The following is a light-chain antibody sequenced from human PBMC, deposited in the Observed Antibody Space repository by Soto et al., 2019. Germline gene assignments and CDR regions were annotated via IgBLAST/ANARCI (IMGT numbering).Light chain of an antibody. CDR1: SSDVGGYNY. J-gene: IGLJ2*01. CDR2: EVS. V-gene: IGLV2-14*01. CDR3: SSYRSGSTL. Sequence: QSALTQPASVSGSPGQSITISCTGTSSDVGGYNYVSWYQQHPGKAPKLMIYEVSNRPSGVSHRFSGSKSGNTASLTISGLQAEDEADYYCSSYRSGSTLFGGGTKVTVL.